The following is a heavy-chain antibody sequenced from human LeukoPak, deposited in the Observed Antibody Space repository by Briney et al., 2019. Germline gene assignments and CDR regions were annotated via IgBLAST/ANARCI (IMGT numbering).Heavy chain of an antibody. CDR1: GFTFSSYT. V-gene: IGHV3-23*01. Sequence: GGSLRLSCTASGFTFSSYTMTWVRQAPGKGLKWVSTITTGDGNTYYADSVKGRFTVSRDDSKNTLYLQMNSLRAEDTAVYYCAKERMYQPLLYIDYWGQGTLVTVSS. CDR2: ITTGDGNT. CDR3: AKERMYQPLLYIDY. D-gene: IGHD2-2*01. J-gene: IGHJ4*02.